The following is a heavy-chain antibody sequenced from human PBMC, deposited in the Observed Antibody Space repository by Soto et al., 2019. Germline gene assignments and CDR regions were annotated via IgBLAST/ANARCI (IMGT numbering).Heavy chain of an antibody. V-gene: IGHV4-4*07. CDR2: IYATGTT. J-gene: IGHJ5*02. D-gene: IGHD1-1*01. CDR1: GASISGFY. Sequence: SETLSLTFTVSGASISGFYWSWIRKSAGKGLEWIGRIYATGTTDYNPSLKSRVMMSVDTSKKQFSLKLRSVTAADTAVYYCVRDGTKTLRDWFDPWGQGISVTVSS. CDR3: VRDGTKTLRDWFDP.